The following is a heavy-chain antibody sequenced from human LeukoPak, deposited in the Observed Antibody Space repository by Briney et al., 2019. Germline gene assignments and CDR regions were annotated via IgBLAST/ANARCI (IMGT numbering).Heavy chain of an antibody. D-gene: IGHD6-19*01. V-gene: IGHV5-51*02. J-gene: IGHJ4*02. Sequence: XGWVRQXPGKGLEWMGIIYPGDSDTRYSPSFQGQVTISADKSISTAYVQWSSLKASDTAMYYCARRIAVAGTDYFDYWGQGTLVTVSS. CDR2: IYPGDSDT. CDR3: ARRIAVAGTDYFDY.